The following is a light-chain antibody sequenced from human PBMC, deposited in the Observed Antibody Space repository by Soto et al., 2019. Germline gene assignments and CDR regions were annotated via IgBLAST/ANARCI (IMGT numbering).Light chain of an antibody. CDR3: SSYSSSSTLYV. V-gene: IGLV2-14*01. J-gene: IGLJ1*01. CDR1: SSDVGGYNF. Sequence: QSALTQPASVSGSPGQSITISCTGTSSDVGGYNFVSWYRHHPGKAPKLIIYEVTHRPSGVSNRFSGSKSGNTASLTISGLQAEDEADFYCSSYSSSSTLYVFGTGTKVTVL. CDR2: EVT.